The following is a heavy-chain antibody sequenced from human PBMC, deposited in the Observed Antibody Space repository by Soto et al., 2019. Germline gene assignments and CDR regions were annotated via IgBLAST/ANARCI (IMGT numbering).Heavy chain of an antibody. CDR1: GFTFSSYW. D-gene: IGHD6-13*01. J-gene: IGHJ6*02. Sequence: EVQLVESGGGLVQPGGSLRLSCVDSGFTFSSYWMSWVRQAPVKGLEWVSNIKQDGSEENYVDSVKGRFTISRDNAKNSTDLQMNRLRAEDTAVYYCARIAASGRGWDVWGQGSTVGVSS. CDR2: IKQDGSEE. V-gene: IGHV3-7*01. CDR3: ARIAASGRGWDV.